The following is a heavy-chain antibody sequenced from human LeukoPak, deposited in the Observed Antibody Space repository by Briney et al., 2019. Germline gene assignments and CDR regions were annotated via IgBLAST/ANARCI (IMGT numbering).Heavy chain of an antibody. CDR1: GDSITSFD. CDR3: ARDRGIGIVESRVALDL. V-gene: IGHV4-4*07. J-gene: IGHJ3*01. D-gene: IGHD3-22*01. CDR2: IYSNEHT. Sequence: SETLSLTCSVSGDSITSFDWSWVRQPAGKGLEWIGRIYSNEHTYSNPSLRGRVTISVDKSRNLVSLRLSSVAAADTGVYYCARDRGIGIVESRVALDLWGQGTMVTVSS.